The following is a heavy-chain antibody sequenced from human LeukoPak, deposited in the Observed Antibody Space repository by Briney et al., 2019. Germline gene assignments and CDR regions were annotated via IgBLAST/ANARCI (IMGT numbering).Heavy chain of an antibody. D-gene: IGHD6-19*01. J-gene: IGHJ3*02. CDR2: IYHSGST. Sequence: SETLSLTCAVSGGSISSGGSSWSWIRQPPGKGLEWIGYIYHSGSTYYNPSLKSRVTISVDRSKNQFSLKLSSVTAADTAVYYCARGSIAVTEAFDIWGQGTMVTVSS. CDR1: GGSISSGGSS. V-gene: IGHV4-30-2*01. CDR3: ARGSIAVTEAFDI.